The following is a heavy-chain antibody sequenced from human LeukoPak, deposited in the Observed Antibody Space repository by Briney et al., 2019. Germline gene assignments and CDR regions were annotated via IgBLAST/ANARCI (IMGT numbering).Heavy chain of an antibody. V-gene: IGHV1-69*10. CDR3: ARVANSVGATTDY. D-gene: IGHD1-26*01. CDR2: IIPILGTA. CDR1: GGTFSSYA. Sequence: SVKVSCKASGGTFSSYAISWVRQAPGQGLEWMGGIIPILGTANYAQKFQGRVTITADKSTSTAYMELSSLRSEDTAVYYCARVANSVGATTDYWGQGTLVTVSS. J-gene: IGHJ4*02.